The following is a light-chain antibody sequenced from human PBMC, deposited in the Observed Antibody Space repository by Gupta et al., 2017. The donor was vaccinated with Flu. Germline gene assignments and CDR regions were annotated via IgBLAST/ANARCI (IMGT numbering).Light chain of an antibody. CDR2: EVA. CDR3: CSYTRTTASIIAWV. CDR1: SRHIGDYDR. V-gene: IGLV2-14*01. J-gene: IGLJ3*02. Sequence: QSGLTQPASVSGSPGETITISCTGTSRHIGDYDRVSWYQQHPGKAPKLINYEVAYRPSGVSNRFSGSKSGNTAALTISGLQADDEADYYCCSYTRTTASIIAWVFGGGTKVTVL.